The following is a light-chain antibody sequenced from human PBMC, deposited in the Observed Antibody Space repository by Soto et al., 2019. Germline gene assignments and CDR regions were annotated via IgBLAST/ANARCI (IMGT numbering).Light chain of an antibody. V-gene: IGKV3D-20*01. J-gene: IGKJ2*01. CDR3: QQYSSSPST. CDR1: QTVSSGY. CDR2: DAS. Sequence: PGERATLSCGASQTVSSGYLAWYQQRPGLAPRLLIYDASSRATGIPDRFSGSGSGTDFSLTISRLEPEDFAVYYCQQYSSSPSTFGQGTKLEIK.